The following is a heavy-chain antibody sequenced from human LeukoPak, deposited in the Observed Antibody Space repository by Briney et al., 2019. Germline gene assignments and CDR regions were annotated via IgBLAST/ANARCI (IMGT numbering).Heavy chain of an antibody. CDR3: ARDRIRLNWFDP. Sequence: PGGSLRLSCAASGFIFSDYYMTWIRQVPGKGLEWVSYISNSGRTTYYADSVKGRFTISRDNAKNSLYLQMNSLRVEDTAMYYCARDRIRLNWFDPWGQGTLVTVSS. D-gene: IGHD3-3*01. CDR1: GFIFSDYY. J-gene: IGHJ5*02. V-gene: IGHV3-11*01. CDR2: ISNSGRTT.